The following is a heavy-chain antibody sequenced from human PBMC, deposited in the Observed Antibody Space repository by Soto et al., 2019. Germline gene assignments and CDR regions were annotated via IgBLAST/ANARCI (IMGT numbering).Heavy chain of an antibody. CDR2: IIPIFGTA. D-gene: IGHD6-13*01. CDR3: ARDLVEKSSSWYKSWFDP. Sequence: QVQLVQSGAEVKKPGSSVKVSCKASGGTFSSYAISWVRQAPGQGLEWMGGIIPIFGTANYAQKFQGRVTITADESTSTAYVELSSLRSEDTAVYYCARDLVEKSSSWYKSWFDPWGQGTLVTVSS. CDR1: GGTFSSYA. V-gene: IGHV1-69*12. J-gene: IGHJ5*02.